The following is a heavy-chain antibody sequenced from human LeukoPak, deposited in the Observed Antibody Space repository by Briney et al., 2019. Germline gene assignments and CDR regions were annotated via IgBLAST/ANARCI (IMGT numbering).Heavy chain of an antibody. J-gene: IGHJ4*02. CDR3: AGGVSGYSSSWYWYYFDY. CDR1: GGSISSGGYS. V-gene: IGHV4-30-2*01. D-gene: IGHD6-13*01. Sequence: SETLSLTCAVSGGSISSGGYSWSWIRQPPGKGLEWIGYIYHSGSTYYNPSLKSRVTISVDRSKNQFSLKLSSVTAADTAVYYCAGGVSGYSSSWYWYYFDYWGQGTLVTVSS. CDR2: IYHSGST.